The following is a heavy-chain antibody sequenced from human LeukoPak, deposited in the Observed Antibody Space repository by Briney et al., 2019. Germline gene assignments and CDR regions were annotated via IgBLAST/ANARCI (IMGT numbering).Heavy chain of an antibody. Sequence: ASVTVSCKASGYTFTGYYMHWVRQAPGQGLEWMGRINPNSGGTNYAQKFQGRVTMTRDTSISTAYMELSRLRSDDTAVYYCARVGGRPGIRHGYSGYDLDYWGQGTLVTVSS. CDR2: INPNSGGT. CDR3: ARVGGRPGIRHGYSGYDLDY. V-gene: IGHV1-2*06. CDR1: GYTFTGYY. D-gene: IGHD5-12*01. J-gene: IGHJ4*02.